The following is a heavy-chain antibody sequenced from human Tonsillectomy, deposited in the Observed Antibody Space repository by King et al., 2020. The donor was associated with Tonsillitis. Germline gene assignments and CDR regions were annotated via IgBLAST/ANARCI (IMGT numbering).Heavy chain of an antibody. CDR2: ISSSGSTI. CDR1: GFTFSDYY. V-gene: IGHV3-11*01. Sequence: VQLVESGGGLVKPGGSLRLSCAASGFTFSDYYMSWIRQAPGKGLEWVSYISSSGSTIYYADSVKGRFTISRDNAKNSLYLQMNSLRAEDTAVYYCAREDIVVVVAAPQKNYYGMDVWGQGTTVTVSS. D-gene: IGHD2-15*01. CDR3: AREDIVVVVAAPQKNYYGMDV. J-gene: IGHJ6*02.